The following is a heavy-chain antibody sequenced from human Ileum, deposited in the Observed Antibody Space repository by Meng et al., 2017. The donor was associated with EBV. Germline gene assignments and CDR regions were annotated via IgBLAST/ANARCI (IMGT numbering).Heavy chain of an antibody. Sequence: QLQEAGPGPWKPSETLSLTCPLPSGPINSSIYYWRWIRQPPGKGLEWIGSIYYSGRTYYNPSLKSRVTISVDTSKNQFSLKLSSVTAADTAVYYCARPIAAAGWFDPWGQGTLVTVSS. V-gene: IGHV4-39*01. D-gene: IGHD6-13*01. CDR1: SGPINSSIYY. CDR2: IYYSGRT. J-gene: IGHJ5*02. CDR3: ARPIAAAGWFDP.